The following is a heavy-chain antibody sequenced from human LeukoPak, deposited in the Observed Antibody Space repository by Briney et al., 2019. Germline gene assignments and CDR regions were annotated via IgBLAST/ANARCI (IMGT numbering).Heavy chain of an antibody. CDR3: ASGLTYYYDSSRFDY. J-gene: IGHJ4*02. D-gene: IGHD3-22*01. CDR2: IYYSGST. V-gene: IGHV4-30-4*08. CDR1: GGSISSGDYY. Sequence: SETLSLTCTVSGGSISSGDYYWSWIRQPPGKGLEWIGYIYYSGSTYYNPSLKSRVTISVDTSKNQFSLKLSSVTAADTAVYYCASGLTYYYDSSRFDYWGQGTLVTVSS.